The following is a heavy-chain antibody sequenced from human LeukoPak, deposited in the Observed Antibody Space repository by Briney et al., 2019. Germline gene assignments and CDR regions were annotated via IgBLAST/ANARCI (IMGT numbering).Heavy chain of an antibody. V-gene: IGHV1-46*01. CDR1: GYTFTSYY. D-gene: IGHD3-10*01. CDR3: ARDLGGYGSGSYHYYYYYMDV. CDR2: INPSGGGT. J-gene: IGHJ6*03. Sequence: ASVKVSCKASGYTFTSYYMHWVRQAPGQGLEWMGIINPSGGGTSYAQKFQGRVTMTRDMSTSTVYMELSSLRSEDTAVYYCARDLGGYGSGSYHYYYYYMDVWGKGTTVTVSS.